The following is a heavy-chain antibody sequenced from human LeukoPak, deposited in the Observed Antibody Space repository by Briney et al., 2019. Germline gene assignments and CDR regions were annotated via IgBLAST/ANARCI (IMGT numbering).Heavy chain of an antibody. J-gene: IGHJ4*02. CDR2: IKSKTDGGTT. V-gene: IGHV3-15*01. CDR3: TRDGTPETIWSGYYIDY. CDR1: GFTFSNAW. Sequence: GGSLRLSCAASGFTFSNAWMNWVRQAPGKGLEWVGRIKSKTDGGTTDYAAPVKGRFTISRDDSKNTLFLQMNSLKTEDTAVYYCTRDGTPETIWSGYYIDYWGQGTLVTVSS. D-gene: IGHD3-3*01.